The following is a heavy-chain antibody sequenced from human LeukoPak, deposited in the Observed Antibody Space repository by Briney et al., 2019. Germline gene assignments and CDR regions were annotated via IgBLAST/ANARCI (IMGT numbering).Heavy chain of an antibody. Sequence: GGSLRLSCAASGFTFSRYAMSWVRQAPGKGLEWVSVISGGDGTTYYADSVKGRFTISRDNSKNTLYLQMNSLRDEDTAVYYCAKHRFESGGYHSTDWGQGTLVTVSS. D-gene: IGHD3-22*01. V-gene: IGHV3-23*01. CDR3: AKHRFESGGYHSTD. CDR1: GFTFSRYA. CDR2: ISGGDGTT. J-gene: IGHJ4*02.